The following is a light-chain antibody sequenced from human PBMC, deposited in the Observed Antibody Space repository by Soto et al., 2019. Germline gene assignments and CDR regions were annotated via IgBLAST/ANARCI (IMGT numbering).Light chain of an antibody. CDR1: QSISSY. CDR3: QQSYSTPWT. V-gene: IGKV1-39*01. J-gene: IGKJ1*01. Sequence: DIQMTQSPSSLSASVGERVTITCRASQSISSYLNWYQQKPGKAPKLLIYAASSLQSGVPSRFSGSGSGTDFTLTISSLQPEEFATYYCQQSYSTPWTFGQGTKVEIK. CDR2: AAS.